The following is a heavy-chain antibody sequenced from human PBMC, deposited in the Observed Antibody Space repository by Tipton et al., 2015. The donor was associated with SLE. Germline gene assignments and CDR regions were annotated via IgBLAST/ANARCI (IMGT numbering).Heavy chain of an antibody. CDR1: GGSISSYY. V-gene: IGHV4-59*01. D-gene: IGHD6-19*01. CDR2: IYYSGST. CDR3: SRWAGPKVNFDY. J-gene: IGHJ4*01. Sequence: TLSLTCTVSGGSISSYYWSWIRQPPGKGLEWIGYIYYSGSTNYNPSLKSRVTISVDTSKNQFSLKLSSVTAADTAVYYCSRWAGPKVNFDYWGRGTLVTVSS.